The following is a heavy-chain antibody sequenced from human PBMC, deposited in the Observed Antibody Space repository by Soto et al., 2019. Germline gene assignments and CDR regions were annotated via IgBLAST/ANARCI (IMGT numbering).Heavy chain of an antibody. D-gene: IGHD2-15*01. Sequence: QVHLQESGPGLVKPSQTLSLTCTVSGGSISSGDYYWSWIRQPPGKGLEWIGYIYYSGSTYYNPSLKSRVTISIDTSKNQFSLKLNSVTAADTAVYYCAREVIVAAMADYWGQGTLVTVSS. J-gene: IGHJ4*02. CDR1: GGSISSGDYY. CDR2: IYYSGST. CDR3: AREVIVAAMADY. V-gene: IGHV4-30-4*01.